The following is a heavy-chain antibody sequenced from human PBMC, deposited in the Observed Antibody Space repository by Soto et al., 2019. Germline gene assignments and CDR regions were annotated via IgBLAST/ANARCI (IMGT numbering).Heavy chain of an antibody. CDR2: ISSNGGST. D-gene: IGHD6-13*01. Sequence: EVQLVESGGGLVQPGGSLRLSCSASGFTFSSYAMHWVRQAPGKGLEYVSAISSNGGSTYYADSVKGRFTISRDNSKNTLYLQMSSLRAEDTAVYYCVNRADPAAGTRGGDYYYYYGMDVWGQGTTVTVSS. J-gene: IGHJ6*02. V-gene: IGHV3-64D*06. CDR3: VNRADPAAGTRGGDYYYYYGMDV. CDR1: GFTFSSYA.